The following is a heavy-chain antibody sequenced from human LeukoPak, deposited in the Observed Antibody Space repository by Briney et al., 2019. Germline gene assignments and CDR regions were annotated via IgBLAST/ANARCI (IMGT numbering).Heavy chain of an antibody. CDR3: AKPTQINYDFWSGYYLFYY. J-gene: IGHJ4*02. D-gene: IGHD3-3*01. Sequence: GGSLRLSCAASGFTFSSYAMSWVRQAPGKGLEWVSAISGSGGSTYYADSVKGWFTISRDNSKNTLYLQMNSLRAEDTAVYYRAKPTQINYDFWSGYYLFYYWGQGTLVTVSS. CDR1: GFTFSSYA. CDR2: ISGSGGST. V-gene: IGHV3-23*01.